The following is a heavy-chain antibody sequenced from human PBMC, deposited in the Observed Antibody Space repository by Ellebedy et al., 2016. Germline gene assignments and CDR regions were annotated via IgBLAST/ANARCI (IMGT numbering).Heavy chain of an antibody. J-gene: IGHJ6*02. D-gene: IGHD4-17*01. CDR2: IKQDGSEK. CDR1: GFTFSSYW. V-gene: IGHV3-7*01. Sequence: GGSLRLXXAASGFTFSSYWMSWVRQAPGKGLEWVANIKQDGSEKYYVDSVKGRFTISRDNSKNTLYLQMNSLRAEDTAVYYCARGTVTIIFSGMDVWGQGTTVTVSS. CDR3: ARGTVTIIFSGMDV.